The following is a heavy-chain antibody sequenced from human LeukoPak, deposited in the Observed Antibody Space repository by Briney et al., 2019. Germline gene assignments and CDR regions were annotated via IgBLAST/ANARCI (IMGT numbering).Heavy chain of an antibody. CDR3: ASKEWELDPFDY. J-gene: IGHJ4*02. D-gene: IGHD1-26*01. CDR2: IYYSGST. Sequence: TSETLSLTCTVSGGSISSSSYYWGWIRQPPGKGLEWIGSIYYSGSTYYNPSLKSRVTISVDTSKNQFSLKLSSVTAADTAVYYCASKEWELDPFDYWGQGTLVTVSS. V-gene: IGHV4-39*07. CDR1: GGSISSSSYY.